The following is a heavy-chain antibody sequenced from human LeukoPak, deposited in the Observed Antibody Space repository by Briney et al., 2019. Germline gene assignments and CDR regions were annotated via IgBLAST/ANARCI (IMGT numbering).Heavy chain of an antibody. J-gene: IGHJ3*02. CDR1: GYTFTGYY. CDR3: ARGRVYRAFDI. Sequence: ASVKVSCKTSGYTFTGYYIHWVRQAPGQGLEWMGWINPNSGGTNYAQNFQGRVTMTRDTSISTAYMDLSRLKYDDTAVYCCARGRVYRAFDIWGQGTMVTVSS. D-gene: IGHD2/OR15-2a*01. V-gene: IGHV1-2*02. CDR2: INPNSGGT.